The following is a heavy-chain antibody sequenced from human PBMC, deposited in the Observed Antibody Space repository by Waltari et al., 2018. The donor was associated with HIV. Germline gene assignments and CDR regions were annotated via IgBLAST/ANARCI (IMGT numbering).Heavy chain of an antibody. CDR2: IYYSGST. J-gene: IGHJ6*02. D-gene: IGHD2-2*01. Sequence: QLQLQESGPGLVKPSETLSLTCTVPGGSISSSSYSWGWIRQPPGKGLEWIGSIYYSGSTYYNPSLKSRVTISVDTSKNQFSLKLSSVTAADTAVYYCARPIVVGALGYGMDVWGQGTTVTVSS. CDR3: ARPIVVGALGYGMDV. V-gene: IGHV4-39*01. CDR1: GGSISSSSYS.